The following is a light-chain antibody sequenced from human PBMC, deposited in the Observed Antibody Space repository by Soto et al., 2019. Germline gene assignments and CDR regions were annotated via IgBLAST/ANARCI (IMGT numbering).Light chain of an antibody. CDR3: QQYDYSRT. Sequence: DIQLTQSPSTLSASVGDRVTITCRASQSVSSWLAWYQQKPGIAPKLLIFDVSNLESGVPSRFSGSGSGTEFTLTINSLHFDDFATYYCQQYDYSRTFGQGTKLEIK. CDR2: DVS. V-gene: IGKV1-5*01. CDR1: QSVSSW. J-gene: IGKJ1*01.